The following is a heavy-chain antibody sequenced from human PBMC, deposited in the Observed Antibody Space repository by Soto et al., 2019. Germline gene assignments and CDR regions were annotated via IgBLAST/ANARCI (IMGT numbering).Heavy chain of an antibody. CDR2: IWYDGSNK. Sequence: QVQLVESGGGVVQPGRSLRLSCAASGFIFNEYGMHWVRQAPGKGLEWVAVIWYDGSNKYYADSVRGRFTFSRDNSRNTMSLQKNSLRVEDTAIYYCARWGCSGCNCNLNQRSFDLWGQGTLVTVSS. CDR3: ARWGCSGCNCNLNQRSFDL. D-gene: IGHD1-7*01. V-gene: IGHV3-33*01. CDR1: GFIFNEYG. J-gene: IGHJ4*02.